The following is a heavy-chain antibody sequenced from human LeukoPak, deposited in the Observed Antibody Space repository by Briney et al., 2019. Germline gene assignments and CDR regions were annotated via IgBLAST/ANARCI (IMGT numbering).Heavy chain of an antibody. CDR2: IWYDGSNK. D-gene: IGHD2-21*02. J-gene: IGHJ4*02. CDR3: AKRADGDGDLDY. V-gene: IGHV3-33*06. CDR1: GFTFRSYG. Sequence: PGRSLRLSWAASGFTFRSYGMHWVRQAPGKGLEWVAVIWYDGSNKYCADSVKGRFTISRDNSKNTLYLQMNSLRAEDTAVYYCAKRADGDGDLDYWGQGTLVTVSS.